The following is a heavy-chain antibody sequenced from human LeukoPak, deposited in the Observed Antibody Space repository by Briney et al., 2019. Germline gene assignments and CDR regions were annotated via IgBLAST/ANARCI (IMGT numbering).Heavy chain of an antibody. D-gene: IGHD3-10*02. CDR2: ISSSGGTI. CDR1: GFTFSSYE. J-gene: IGHJ6*04. Sequence: GGSLRLSCAASGFTFSSYEMNWVRQAPGKGLEWVSYISSSGGTIYYADSVKGRFTISRDNAKNSLYLQMNSLRAEDTAVYYCAELGITMIGGVWGKGTTVTISS. V-gene: IGHV3-48*03. CDR3: AELGITMIGGV.